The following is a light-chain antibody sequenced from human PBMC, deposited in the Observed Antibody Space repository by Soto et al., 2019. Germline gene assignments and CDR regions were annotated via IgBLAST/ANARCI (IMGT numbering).Light chain of an antibody. Sequence: DIVLTQSPSTLSFSPAERATLSCRASQRISGYLAWYQQKPGQAPRLLIYGASNRATGIPDRFSGSGSGTDFTLTISRLEPEDFAVYYCQQYGSSGTVGQGTKVDI. V-gene: IGKV3-20*01. J-gene: IGKJ1*01. CDR1: QRISGY. CDR3: QQYGSSGT. CDR2: GAS.